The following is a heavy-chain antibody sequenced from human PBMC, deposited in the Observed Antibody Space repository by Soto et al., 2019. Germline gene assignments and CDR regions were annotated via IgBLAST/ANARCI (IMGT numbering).Heavy chain of an antibody. CDR1: GGTFSSYA. CDR3: ARSLPFLEWPNWFDP. Sequence: QVQLVQSGAEVKKPGSSVKVSCKASGGTFSSYAISWVRQAPGQGLDWMGGIIPIFGKANYAQKFHGRVTITADESTSTAYMELSSLRYEDTAVYYCARSLPFLEWPNWFDPWGQGPLVSASS. D-gene: IGHD3-3*01. CDR2: IIPIFGKA. V-gene: IGHV1-69*01. J-gene: IGHJ5*02.